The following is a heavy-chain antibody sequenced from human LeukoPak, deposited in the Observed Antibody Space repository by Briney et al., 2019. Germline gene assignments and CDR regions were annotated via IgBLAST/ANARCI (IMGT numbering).Heavy chain of an antibody. D-gene: IGHD5-12*01. CDR1: GFTFSSYA. V-gene: IGHV3-30-3*01. CDR2: ISYDGSNK. J-gene: IGHJ4*02. CDR3: ARDGTGYSGYDSPYYFDY. Sequence: QPGRSLRLSCAASGFTFSSYAMHWVRQAPGKGLEWVAVISYDGSNKYYADSVKGRFTISRDNSKNTLYLQMNSLRAEDTAVYYCARDGTGYSGYDSPYYFDYWGQGTLVTVSS.